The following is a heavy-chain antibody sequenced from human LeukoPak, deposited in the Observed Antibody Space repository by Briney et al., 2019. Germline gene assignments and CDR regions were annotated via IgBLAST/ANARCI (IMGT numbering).Heavy chain of an antibody. D-gene: IGHD3-10*01. Sequence: GGSLRLSCAASGFTFSSYSMNWVRQAPGKGLEWVGRIKSKTDGGTTDYAAPVKGRFTISRDDSKNTLYLQMNSLKTEDTAVYYCTTDGGITMVRGVIIYWGQGTLVTVSS. V-gene: IGHV3-15*01. CDR1: GFTFSSYS. CDR2: IKSKTDGGTT. CDR3: TTDGGITMVRGVIIY. J-gene: IGHJ4*02.